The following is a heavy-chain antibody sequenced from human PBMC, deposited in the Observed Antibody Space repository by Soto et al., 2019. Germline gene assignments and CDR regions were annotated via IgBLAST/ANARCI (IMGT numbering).Heavy chain of an antibody. J-gene: IGHJ4*02. CDR1: GFTFTSSA. CDR2: IVVGSGNT. D-gene: IGHD2-2*01. Sequence: VASVKVSCKASGFTFTSSAVQWVRQARGQRLEWIGWIVVGSGNTNYAQKFQERVTITRDMSTSTAYMELSSLRSEDTAVYYCAAGFMAAMPFDYGGQGTLVTVSS. CDR3: AAGFMAAMPFDY. V-gene: IGHV1-58*01.